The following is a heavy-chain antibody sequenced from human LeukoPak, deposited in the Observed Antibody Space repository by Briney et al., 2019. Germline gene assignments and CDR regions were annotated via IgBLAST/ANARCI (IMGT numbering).Heavy chain of an antibody. J-gene: IGHJ4*02. Sequence: GGSLRLSCAASGFTFDDYAKHWGCHAPGTGLEWVSLISGDGGSTNNADSVKGRFTISRDNSKTSLYLRMNSLRTEDTALYYCANDNATVIDYWGQGTLVTVSS. CDR2: ISGDGGST. D-gene: IGHD4-17*01. CDR3: ANDNATVIDY. V-gene: IGHV3-43*02. CDR1: GFTFDDYA.